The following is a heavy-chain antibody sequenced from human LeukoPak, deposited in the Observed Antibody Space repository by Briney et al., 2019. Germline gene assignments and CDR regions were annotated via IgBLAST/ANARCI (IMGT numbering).Heavy chain of an antibody. CDR3: AKDPSLSDIVVVPASVDY. Sequence: PGGSLRLSCAASGFTFSSYAMSWVRQAPGKGLEWVSAISGSGGSTYYADSVKGRFTISRDNSKNTLYLQMNSLRAEDTAVYYCAKDPSLSDIVVVPASVDYWGQGTLVAVSS. J-gene: IGHJ4*02. CDR2: ISGSGGST. V-gene: IGHV3-23*01. CDR1: GFTFSSYA. D-gene: IGHD2-2*01.